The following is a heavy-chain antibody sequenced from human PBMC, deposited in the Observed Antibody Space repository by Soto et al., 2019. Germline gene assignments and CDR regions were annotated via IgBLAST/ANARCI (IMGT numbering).Heavy chain of an antibody. V-gene: IGHV3-73*02. CDR2: ISIKPNNYAT. CDR3: VRAYENSNYYCDY. D-gene: IGHD3-22*01. J-gene: IGHJ4*02. CDR1: GFTFHGST. Sequence: DAQVVESGGGLVQPGESLKLSCVGSGFTFHGSTMHWVRQASGKGLEWIGLISIKPNNYATVYAASVTGRFTISRDDSNSTAYLQMNSLKTEDTAVYYCVRAYENSNYYCDYWGRGTLVTVSS.